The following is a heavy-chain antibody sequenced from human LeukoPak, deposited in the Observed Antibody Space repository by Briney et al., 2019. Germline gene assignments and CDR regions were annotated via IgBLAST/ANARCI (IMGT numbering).Heavy chain of an antibody. CDR1: GYSISSGYY. CDR2: IYHSGST. Sequence: PSETLSLTCTVSGYSISSGYYWGWIRQPPGKGLEWIGSIYHSGSTYYNPSLKSRVTISVDTSKNQFSLKLGSVTAADTAVYYCARVGLVRGAPDAFDIWGQGTMVTVSS. V-gene: IGHV4-38-2*02. J-gene: IGHJ3*02. D-gene: IGHD3-10*01. CDR3: ARVGLVRGAPDAFDI.